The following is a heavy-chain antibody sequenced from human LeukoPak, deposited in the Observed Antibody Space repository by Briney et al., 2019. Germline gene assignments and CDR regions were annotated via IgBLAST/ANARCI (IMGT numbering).Heavy chain of an antibody. Sequence: GGSVKVSCKSSLYTFPSYDINGVRQATGQELEGMGCMNPNSGSTGYAQKFQGRVTITRNTSISTAYMELSSLRSEDTAVYYCARGIHDYYYYYYMDVWGKGTTVTVSS. V-gene: IGHV1-8*03. CDR1: LYTFPSYD. CDR3: ARGIHDYYYYYYMDV. CDR2: MNPNSGST. J-gene: IGHJ6*03.